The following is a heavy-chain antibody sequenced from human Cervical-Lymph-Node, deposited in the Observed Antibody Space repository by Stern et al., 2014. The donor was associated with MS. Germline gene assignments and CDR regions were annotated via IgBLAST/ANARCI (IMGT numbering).Heavy chain of an antibody. D-gene: IGHD4-23*01. CDR2: ISSGGRYI. CDR1: GFTFSSYS. J-gene: IGHJ4*02. CDR3: ARGRGGNYRYYFDY. V-gene: IGHV3-21*01. Sequence: EVQLVQSGGGLVKPGGSLRLSCAASGFTFSSYSMNWVRQAPGKGLEWVASISSGGRYIYYAASLKGRFTISRDNAKNSLYLQMNSLRAEDTAVYYCARGRGGNYRYYFDYWGQGTLVTVSS.